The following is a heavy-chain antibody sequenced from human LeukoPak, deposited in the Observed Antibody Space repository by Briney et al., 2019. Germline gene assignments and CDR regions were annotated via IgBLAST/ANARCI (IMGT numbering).Heavy chain of an antibody. Sequence: GGSLRLSCAASGFTFSSYGMHWVRQAPGKGLEWVAVIWYDGSNKYYADSVKGRFTISRDNSKNTLYLQMNSLRAEDTAVYYCAKDLGIAVAVTDAFDIWGQGTMVTVSS. CDR1: GFTFSSYG. V-gene: IGHV3-30*02. CDR3: AKDLGIAVAVTDAFDI. D-gene: IGHD6-19*01. CDR2: IWYDGSNK. J-gene: IGHJ3*02.